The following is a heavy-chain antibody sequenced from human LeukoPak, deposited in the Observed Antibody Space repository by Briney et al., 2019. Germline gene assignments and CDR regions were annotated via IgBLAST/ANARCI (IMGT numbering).Heavy chain of an antibody. Sequence: SETLSLTCAVYGESFSGYYWSWIRQPPGKGLEWLGEINHSGSTDYNPSLKSRVTISVDTSKNQFSLKLSSVTAADTAVCYCARVSRYYDFWSGYQTAAYYYYGMDVWGQGTTVTVSS. D-gene: IGHD3-3*01. CDR3: ARVSRYYDFWSGYQTAAYYYYGMDV. CDR2: INHSGST. CDR1: GESFSGYY. J-gene: IGHJ6*02. V-gene: IGHV4-34*01.